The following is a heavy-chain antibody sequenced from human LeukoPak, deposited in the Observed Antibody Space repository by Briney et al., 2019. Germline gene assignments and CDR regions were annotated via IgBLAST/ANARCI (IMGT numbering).Heavy chain of an antibody. Sequence: GGSLRLSCAASGFTFSNAWMSWVRQAPGKGLEWVGRIKSKTDGGTTDYAAPVKGRFTISRDDSKNTLYLQMNSLRAEDTAVYYCAKADGIEDYFDYWGQGTLVTVSS. J-gene: IGHJ4*02. V-gene: IGHV3-15*01. CDR3: AKADGIEDYFDY. CDR1: GFTFSNAW. CDR2: IKSKTDGGTT. D-gene: IGHD1-26*01.